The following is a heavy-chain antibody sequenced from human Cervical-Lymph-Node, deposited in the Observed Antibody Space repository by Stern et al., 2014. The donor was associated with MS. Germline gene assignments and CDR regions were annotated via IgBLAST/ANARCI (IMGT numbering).Heavy chain of an antibody. V-gene: IGHV3-9*01. D-gene: IGHD3-16*02. CDR2: ISWNGGSR. CDR1: GFTFDDYA. J-gene: IGHJ3*02. CDR3: AKTLGRSYHDPFDM. Sequence: QLVESGGGLVQPGRSLRLSCVASGFTFDDYAMPWGRQAPGQGLEWVSGISWNGGSRNSADSVKDRVTISRDNAKNSLYLQMSSLRPEDTAFYYCAKTLGRSYHDPFDMWGQGTMVIVAS.